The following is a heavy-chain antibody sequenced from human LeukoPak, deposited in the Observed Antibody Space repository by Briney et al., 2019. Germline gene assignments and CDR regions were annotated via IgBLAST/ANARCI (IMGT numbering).Heavy chain of an antibody. V-gene: IGHV1-2*02. CDR2: INPNSGGT. CDR1: RYTFTGYY. CDR3: AGSQDYYDSSGYQYYFDY. J-gene: IGHJ4*02. D-gene: IGHD3-22*01. Sequence: ASVKVSCKASRYTFTGYYMHWVRQAPGQRLEWMGWINPNSGGTNYAQKFQGRVTMTRDTSISTAYMELSRLRSDDTAVYYCAGSQDYYDSSGYQYYFDYWGQGTLVTVSS.